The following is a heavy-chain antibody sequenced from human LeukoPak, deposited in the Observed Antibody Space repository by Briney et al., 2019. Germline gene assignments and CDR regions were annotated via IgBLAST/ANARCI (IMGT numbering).Heavy chain of an antibody. V-gene: IGHV4-4*07. J-gene: IGHJ4*02. CDR3: ARTPSSGWSYYFDY. CDR1: GGSISSYY. CDR2: IYTSGST. D-gene: IGHD6-19*01. Sequence: PSETLSLTCTVSGGSISSYYWSWIRQPAGKGLEWIGRIYTSGSTNYNPSLKSRVTMSVDTSKTQFSLKLSSVTAADTAVYYCARTPSSGWSYYFDYWGQGTLVTVSS.